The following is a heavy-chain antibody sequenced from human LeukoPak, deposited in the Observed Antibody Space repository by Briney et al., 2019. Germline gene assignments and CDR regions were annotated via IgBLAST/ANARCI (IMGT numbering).Heavy chain of an antibody. J-gene: IGHJ4*02. CDR1: GFTFSSYA. V-gene: IGHV3-30-3*01. D-gene: IGHD5-18*01. CDR3: TTGAWIQLWLADY. Sequence: PGGSLRLSCAASGFTFSSYAMHWVRQAPGKGLEWVAVISYDGSNKYYADSVKGRFTISRDNSKNTLYLQMNSLKAEDTAVYYCTTGAWIQLWLADYWGRGTLVTVSS. CDR2: ISYDGSNK.